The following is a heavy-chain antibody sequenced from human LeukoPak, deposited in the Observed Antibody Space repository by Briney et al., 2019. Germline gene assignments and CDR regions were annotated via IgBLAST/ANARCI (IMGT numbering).Heavy chain of an antibody. CDR3: ASEGSSSWTFDY. Sequence: GGSLRLSCAASGFTFSVYSMSWVRQAPGKGLEWVSSISSSSSYIYYTDSVKGRFTFSRDNAKNSLFLQMNSLRAEDTAVYYCASEGSSSWTFDYWGQGTLVTVSS. J-gene: IGHJ4*02. V-gene: IGHV3-21*01. D-gene: IGHD6-13*01. CDR2: ISSSSSYI. CDR1: GFTFSVYS.